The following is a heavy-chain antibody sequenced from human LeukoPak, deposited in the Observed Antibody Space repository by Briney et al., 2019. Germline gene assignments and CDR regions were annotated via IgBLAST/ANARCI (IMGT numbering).Heavy chain of an antibody. Sequence: SETLSLTCTVSGGSISNYYWNWIRQPPGKGLEWIGYIYYTGSTNYNPSLKSRVTMSVDTSKNQFSLNLKSVTPEDTAVYYCARNLIPEQLVLNFWGQGTLDTVSS. J-gene: IGHJ4*02. CDR2: IYYTGST. CDR1: GGSISNYY. CDR3: ARNLIPEQLVLNF. V-gene: IGHV4-59*01. D-gene: IGHD6-13*01.